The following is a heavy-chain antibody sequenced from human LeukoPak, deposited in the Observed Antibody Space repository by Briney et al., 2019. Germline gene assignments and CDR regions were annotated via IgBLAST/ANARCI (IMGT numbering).Heavy chain of an antibody. J-gene: IGHJ6*04. Sequence: ASVKVSCKVSGYTLTELSMHWVRQAPGKGLEWMGGFDPEDGETIYAQKFQGRVTMTEDTSTDTAYMELSSLRSEDTAVYYCATYYDIPPSGDYYGMDVWGKGTTVTVSS. CDR1: GYTLTELS. CDR2: FDPEDGET. CDR3: ATYYDIPPSGDYYGMDV. D-gene: IGHD3-9*01. V-gene: IGHV1-24*01.